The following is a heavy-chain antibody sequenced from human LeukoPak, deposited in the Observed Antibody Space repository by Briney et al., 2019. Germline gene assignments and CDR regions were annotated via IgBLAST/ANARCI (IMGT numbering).Heavy chain of an antibody. J-gene: IGHJ4*02. D-gene: IGHD1-26*01. Sequence: GTLRLSCAASGFTFSIYGMSWVRPAPGKGLEWVSAIRTGWDSTYYADSVKGPFTISRDKSQKTLYMPMKSLRAEDTAVYYCAKPRPGGSTEPFYLWGQGTLVTVSS. CDR3: AKPRPGGSTEPFYL. CDR2: IRTGWDST. V-gene: IGHV3-23*01. CDR1: GFTFSIYG.